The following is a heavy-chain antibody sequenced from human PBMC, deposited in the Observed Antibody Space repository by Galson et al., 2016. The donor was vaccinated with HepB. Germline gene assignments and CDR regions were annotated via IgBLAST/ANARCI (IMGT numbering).Heavy chain of an antibody. CDR1: GFTFSGYN. J-gene: IGHJ4*02. CDR2: ISSGSSAI. D-gene: IGHD3-3*01. V-gene: IGHV3-48*01. CDR3: TSLTIFGVVTNY. Sequence: SLRLSCAASGFTFSGYNMDWVRQAPGKGLEWVSYISSGSSAIYYADSVKGRFTISRDNAKNSLYLQMNSLKTEDTAVYYCTSLTIFGVVTNYWGQGTLVTVSS.